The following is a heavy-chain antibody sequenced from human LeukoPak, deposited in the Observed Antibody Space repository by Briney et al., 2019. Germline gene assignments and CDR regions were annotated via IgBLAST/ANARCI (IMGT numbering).Heavy chain of an antibody. D-gene: IGHD7-27*01. CDR1: GFHFSTYG. CDR2: IWYDGSNK. Sequence: PGTSLRLSCAASGFHFSTYGMHWVRQAPGKGLEWVGVIWYDGSNKIYAESVKGRFTISRDNSKNTLYLQMNSLRAEDTAVYYCARDRSWGSQCYFDYWGQGTLVTVSS. V-gene: IGHV3-33*01. J-gene: IGHJ4*02. CDR3: ARDRSWGSQCYFDY.